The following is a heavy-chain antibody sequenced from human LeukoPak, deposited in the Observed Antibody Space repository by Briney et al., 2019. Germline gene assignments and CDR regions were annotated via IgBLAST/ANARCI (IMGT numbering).Heavy chain of an antibody. CDR1: GYTFTCYY. CDR3: ARVLPSCIAVAGTCSWFDP. D-gene: IGHD6-19*01. J-gene: IGHJ5*02. V-gene: IGHV1-2*02. Sequence: ASVKVSCKASGYTFTCYYMHWVRQAPGQGLEWMGWINPNSGGTNYAQKFQGRVTMTRDTSISTAYMELSRLRSDDTAVYYCARVLPSCIAVAGTCSWFDPWGQGTLVTVSS. CDR2: INPNSGGT.